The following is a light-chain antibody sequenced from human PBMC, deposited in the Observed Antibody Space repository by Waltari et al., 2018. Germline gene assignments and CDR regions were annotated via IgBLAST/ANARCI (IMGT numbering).Light chain of an antibody. V-gene: IGLV2-8*01. Sequence: QSALTQPPSASGSPGQSVTISCTGISSDVGGYNYVSWYQQHPGKAPKLMIYEVSKRPSGVPDRFSGSKSGNTASLTVSGLQPEDEADYYCSSYAGSNNLVFGGGTKLTVL. CDR3: SSYAGSNNLV. J-gene: IGLJ2*01. CDR1: SSDVGGYNY. CDR2: EVS.